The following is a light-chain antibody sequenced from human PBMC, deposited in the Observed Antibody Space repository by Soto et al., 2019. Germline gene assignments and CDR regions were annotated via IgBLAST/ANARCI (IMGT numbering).Light chain of an antibody. CDR1: QSLTSSY. CDR3: QQRSNWPPKT. Sequence: IVWTQSPGTLSLSPGERSTLSCRASQSLTSSYLAWYQQKPGQAPRLLIYGASSRATGIPDRFTGSGSGTDFTLTISRLEPEDFAVYYCQQRSNWPPKTFGQGTKVDIK. CDR2: GAS. J-gene: IGKJ1*01. V-gene: IGKV3D-20*02.